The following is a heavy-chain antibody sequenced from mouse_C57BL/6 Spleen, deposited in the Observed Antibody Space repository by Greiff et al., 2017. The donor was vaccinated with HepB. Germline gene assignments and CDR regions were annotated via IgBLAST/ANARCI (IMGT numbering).Heavy chain of an antibody. CDR3: AREAQAEGY. CDR2: IDPSDSYT. D-gene: IGHD3-2*02. CDR1: GYTFTSYW. V-gene: IGHV1-50*01. Sequence: QVQLQQSGAELVKPGASVKLSCKASGYTFTSYWTQWVKQRPGQGLEWIGEIDPSDSYTNYNQKFKGKATLTVDTSSSTAYMQLSSLTSEDSAVYYCAREAQAEGYWGQGTTLTVSS. J-gene: IGHJ2*01.